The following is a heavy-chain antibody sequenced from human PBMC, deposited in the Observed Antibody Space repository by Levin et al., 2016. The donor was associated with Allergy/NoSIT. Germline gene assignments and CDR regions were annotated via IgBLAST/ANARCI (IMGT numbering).Heavy chain of an antibody. V-gene: IGHV4-39*01. CDR2: IYYSGST. CDR3: AWSSGWYYFDY. Sequence: WIRQPPGKGLEWIGSIYYSGSTYYNPSLKSRVTISVDTSKNQFSLKLSSVTAADTAVYYCAWSSGWYYFDYWGQGTLVTSPQ. J-gene: IGHJ4*02. D-gene: IGHD6-19*01.